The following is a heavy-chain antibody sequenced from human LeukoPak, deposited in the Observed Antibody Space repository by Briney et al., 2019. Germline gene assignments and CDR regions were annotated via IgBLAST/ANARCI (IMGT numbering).Heavy chain of an antibody. D-gene: IGHD3-10*01. CDR3: ARGIHYYYGSYLFDY. CDR1: GGSFSGYY. CDR2: INHSGST. J-gene: IGHJ4*02. Sequence: PSETLSLTCAVYGGSFSGYYWSWIRQPPGKGLEWIGEINHSGSTNYNPSLKSRVTISVDTSKNQFSLKLSSVTAADTAVYYCARGIHYYYGSYLFDYWGRGTLVTVSS. V-gene: IGHV4-34*01.